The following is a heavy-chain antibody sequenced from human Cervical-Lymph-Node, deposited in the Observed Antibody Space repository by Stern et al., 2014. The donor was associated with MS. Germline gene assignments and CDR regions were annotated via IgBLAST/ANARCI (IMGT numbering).Heavy chain of an antibody. Sequence: EVQLVESGGGLVKPGGSLRLACAASVVTFETYSLNWVRQSPGKGLEWVASIHRASTMYYAHSVSGRFTVSRDNAKPSLFLPMNSLRAEDTAVYYCARDDYVSIMGLYFYAMDVWGQGTTVIVSS. V-gene: IGHV3-21*01. D-gene: IGHD4-17*01. CDR1: VVTFETYS. CDR3: ARDDYVSIMGLYFYAMDV. CDR2: IHRASTM. J-gene: IGHJ6*02.